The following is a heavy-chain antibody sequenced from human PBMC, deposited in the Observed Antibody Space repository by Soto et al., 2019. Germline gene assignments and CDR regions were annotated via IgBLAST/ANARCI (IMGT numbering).Heavy chain of an antibody. D-gene: IGHD6-6*01. CDR3: ARSXXSSSSKAFDI. V-gene: IGHV1-69*02. CDR1: GGTFSSYT. Sequence: QVQLVQSGAEVKTPGSSVNVSCKASGGTFSSYTISWVRQAPGQGLEWVGRIIPILGITNYAQEFQGRVTITADKPTNTAYXELNSLRSEDTAVYYCARSXXSSSSKAFDIWGQGSMVTVSS. CDR2: IIPILGIT. J-gene: IGHJ3*02.